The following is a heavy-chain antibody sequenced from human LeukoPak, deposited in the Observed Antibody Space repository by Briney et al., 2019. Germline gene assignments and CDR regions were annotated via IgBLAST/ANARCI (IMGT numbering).Heavy chain of an antibody. CDR3: AKDHPGGYYDSSGHFDY. V-gene: IGHV3-23*01. J-gene: IGHJ4*02. CDR1: GFTFSSYA. Sequence: GGSLSLSCAASGFTFSSYAMTWVRQAPGKGLEWVSGISGSGDITYSADSVKGRFTISRDNSKNTLYLQMNSLRAEDTAVYYCAKDHPGGYYDSSGHFDYWGQGTLVTVSS. D-gene: IGHD3-22*01. CDR2: ISGSGDIT.